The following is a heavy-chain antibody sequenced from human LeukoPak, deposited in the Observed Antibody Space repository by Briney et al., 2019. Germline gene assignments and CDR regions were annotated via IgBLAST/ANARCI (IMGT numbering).Heavy chain of an antibody. CDR2: INPSGGST. CDR1: GYTFTSYY. V-gene: IGHV1-46*01. D-gene: IGHD3-10*01. CDR3: ARGDGSGSYYKDWFDP. Sequence: GASVKVSCKASGYTFTSYYIHWVRQAPGQGLEWMGIINPSGGSTSYAQKFQGRVTMTRDMSTSTVYMELSSLRSEDTAVYYCARGDGSGSYYKDWFDPWGQGTLVTVSS. J-gene: IGHJ5*02.